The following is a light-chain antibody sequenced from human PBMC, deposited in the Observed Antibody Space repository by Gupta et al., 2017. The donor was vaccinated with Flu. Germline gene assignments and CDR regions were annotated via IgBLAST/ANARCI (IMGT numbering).Light chain of an antibody. CDR1: QSVLYSSNNKNY. CDR3: QQDYSILT. J-gene: IGKJ4*01. V-gene: IGKV4-1*01. CDR2: WAS. Sequence: DIVMTQSPDSLAVSLGERATINCKSSQSVLYSSNNKNYLAWYQQKPGQPPKLLIYWASTREAGVPDRFSGSGSGTDFTLTSSSQQAEDVAVYYWQQDYSILTFGGGTKVEIK.